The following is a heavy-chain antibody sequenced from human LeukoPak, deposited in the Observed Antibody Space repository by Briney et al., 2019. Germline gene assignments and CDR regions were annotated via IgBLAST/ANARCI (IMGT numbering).Heavy chain of an antibody. Sequence: SETLSLTCTVSGGSISSSSYYWGWIRQPPGKGLXXXXSIYYSGSTYYNPSLKSRVTISVDTSKNQFSLKLSSVTAADTAVYYCARHPLVVVAANYYYYGMDVWGKGTTVTVSS. CDR2: IYYSGST. CDR1: GGSISSSSYY. J-gene: IGHJ6*04. V-gene: IGHV4-39*01. CDR3: ARHPLVVVAANYYYYGMDV. D-gene: IGHD2-15*01.